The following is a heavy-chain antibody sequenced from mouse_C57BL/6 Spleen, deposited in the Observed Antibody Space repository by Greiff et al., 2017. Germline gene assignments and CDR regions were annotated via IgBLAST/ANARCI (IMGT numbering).Heavy chain of an antibody. CDR3: ARRTPGEGGAMDY. V-gene: IGHV5-17*01. J-gene: IGHJ4*01. CDR1: GFTFSDYG. Sequence: EVNVVESGGGLVKPGGSLKLSCAASGFTFSDYGMHWVRQAPEKGLEWVAYISSGSSTIYYADTVKGRFTISRDNAKNTLFLQMTSLRAEDTAMYYCARRTPGEGGAMDYWGQGTSVTVSS. CDR2: ISSGSSTI.